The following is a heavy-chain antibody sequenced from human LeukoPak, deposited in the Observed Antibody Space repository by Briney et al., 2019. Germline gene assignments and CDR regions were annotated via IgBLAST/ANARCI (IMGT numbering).Heavy chain of an antibody. Sequence: GGSLRLSCAASGFTFSSYEMNWVRQAPGKGLEWVSYISSSGSTIYYADSVKGRFTISRDNAKNSLYLQMNSLRAEDTAVYYCSLDPDWDGPFGDAFDIWGQGTMVTVSS. V-gene: IGHV3-48*03. D-gene: IGHD3-10*01. CDR2: ISSSGSTI. CDR3: SLDPDWDGPFGDAFDI. J-gene: IGHJ3*02. CDR1: GFTFSSYE.